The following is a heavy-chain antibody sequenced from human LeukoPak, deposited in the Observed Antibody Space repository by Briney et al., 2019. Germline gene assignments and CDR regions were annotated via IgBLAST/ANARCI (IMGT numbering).Heavy chain of an antibody. D-gene: IGHD3-3*01. J-gene: IGHJ4*02. Sequence: PAGSLRLSCAASGFTFSSYWTSWVRQAPGKGLEWLANIKQDGSEKYYVDSVKGRFTISRDNAKNSLYLQMNSLRAEDTAVYYCARDLHIYDFWSGYYSSYYFDYWGQGTLVTVSS. CDR1: GFTFSSYW. CDR2: IKQDGSEK. CDR3: ARDLHIYDFWSGYYSSYYFDY. V-gene: IGHV3-7*01.